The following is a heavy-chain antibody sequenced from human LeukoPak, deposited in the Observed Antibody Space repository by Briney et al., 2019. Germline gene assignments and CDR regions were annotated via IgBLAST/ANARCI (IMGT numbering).Heavy chain of an antibody. Sequence: SGGSLRLSCAASGFTFSSYSMNWVRQAPGKGLEWVSSISSSSSYIYYADSVKGRFTISRDNAKNSLYLQMNSLRAEDTAVYYCARDGYYGSGSPGWFGPWGQGTLVVVSA. V-gene: IGHV3-21*04. D-gene: IGHD3-10*01. CDR3: ARDGYYGSGSPGWFGP. CDR1: GFTFSSYS. J-gene: IGHJ5*02. CDR2: ISSSSSYI.